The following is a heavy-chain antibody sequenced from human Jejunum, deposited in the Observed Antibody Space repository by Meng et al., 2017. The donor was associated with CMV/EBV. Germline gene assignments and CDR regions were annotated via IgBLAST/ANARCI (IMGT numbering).Heavy chain of an antibody. CDR2: IRQDGSNE. D-gene: IGHD2-21*02. CDR1: GISFRTSG. V-gene: IGHV3-30*02. CDR3: AKDKGVTTLDY. J-gene: IGHJ4*02. Sequence: QGLLVESGXGVVQPGGALRLSCAASGISFRTSGMHWVRQAPGKGLEWVAFIRQDGSNEYYADSVTGRFTISRDNSKSTVYLQINSLTIEDTAVYYCAKDKGVTTLDYWGQGVLVTVSS.